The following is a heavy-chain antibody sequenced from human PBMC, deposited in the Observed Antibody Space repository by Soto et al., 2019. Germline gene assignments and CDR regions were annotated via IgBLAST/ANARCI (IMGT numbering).Heavy chain of an antibody. J-gene: IGHJ3*02. CDR3: ARGLATLPVFAFDI. CDR1: GISLSTSGVG. CDR2: VYWNDDK. V-gene: IGHV2-5*01. Sequence: QITLKGSGPTLVKPTQTLTLTCTLSGISLSTSGVGLGWIRQTPGKALEWLALVYWNDDKYYSPSLKSRLTITKDTSKNQAVLTMTNMDPVDTATYYCARGLATLPVFAFDIWGQGRVVTVSS. D-gene: IGHD1-1*01.